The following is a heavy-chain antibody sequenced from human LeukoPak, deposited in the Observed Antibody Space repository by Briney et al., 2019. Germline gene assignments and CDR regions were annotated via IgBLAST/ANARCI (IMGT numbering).Heavy chain of an antibody. CDR3: ARGNILSGYCFDF. CDR2: IHYTGGT. J-gene: IGHJ4*02. D-gene: IGHD3-9*01. V-gene: IGHV4-34*01. CDR1: GGSISGYY. Sequence: SETLCLTCAVYGGSISGYYWSWIRQPPGKGLEWVGEIHYTGGTSYNPSLKSRATISIDTSKNQLSLKLSSVTAADTAVYYCARGNILSGYCFDFWGQGALVTVSS.